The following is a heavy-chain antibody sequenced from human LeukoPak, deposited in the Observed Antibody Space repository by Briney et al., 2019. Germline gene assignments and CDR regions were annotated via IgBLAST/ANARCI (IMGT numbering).Heavy chain of an antibody. CDR2: IKQDGSEK. J-gene: IGHJ4*02. Sequence: PGGSLRLSCAASGFTFSSYWMSWVRQAPGKGLEWVANIKQDGSEKYYVDSVKGRFTISRDNAKNSLYLQMNSLRAGDTAVYYCARPNYRHFWSGFSSFDYWGQGTLVTVSS. CDR1: GFTFSSYW. CDR3: ARPNYRHFWSGFSSFDY. V-gene: IGHV3-7*01. D-gene: IGHD3-3*02.